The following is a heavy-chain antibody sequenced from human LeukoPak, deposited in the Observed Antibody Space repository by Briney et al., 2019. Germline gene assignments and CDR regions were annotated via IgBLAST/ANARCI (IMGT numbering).Heavy chain of an antibody. V-gene: IGHV3-23*01. CDR1: GFTFSNHA. J-gene: IGHJ4*02. Sequence: GGSLRLSCAASGFTFSNHAMNWVRQAPGKGLEWVSIISGSGTVTYYADSVKGRFTISRGNSKNTLYVQMNSLRAEDTAVYYCAKTSVGGGRIIGSGYFDNWGQGTLVTVSS. CDR2: ISGSGTVT. CDR3: AKTSVGGGRIIGSGYFDN. D-gene: IGHD2-15*01.